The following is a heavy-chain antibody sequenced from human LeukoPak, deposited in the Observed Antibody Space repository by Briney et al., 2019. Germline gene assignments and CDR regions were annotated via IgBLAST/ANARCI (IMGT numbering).Heavy chain of an antibody. V-gene: IGHV3-33*03. Sequence: QSGGSLRLSCAASGFTFSNYGMHWVRQAPGKGLEWVAVIWYDGSNKYYGDSVKGRFTISRDNSKNTLYLQMNSLRAEDTAVYYCARQVATRIYYYYGMDVWGQGTTVTVSS. CDR1: GFTFSNYG. D-gene: IGHD5-12*01. CDR3: ARQVATRIYYYYGMDV. J-gene: IGHJ6*02. CDR2: IWYDGSNK.